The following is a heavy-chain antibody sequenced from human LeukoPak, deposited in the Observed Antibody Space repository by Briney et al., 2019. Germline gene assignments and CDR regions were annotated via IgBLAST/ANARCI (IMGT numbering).Heavy chain of an antibody. V-gene: IGHV1-69*05. CDR3: ARDPPFWSGYLSDY. D-gene: IGHD3-3*01. J-gene: IGHJ4*02. CDR1: GGTFSSYA. CDR2: IIPIFGTA. Sequence: ASVKVSCKASGGTFSSYAISWVRQAPGQGLEWMGGIIPIFGTANYAQKFQGRVTITTDESTSTAYMELSSLRSEDTAVYYCARDPPFWSGYLSDYWGQGTLVTVSS.